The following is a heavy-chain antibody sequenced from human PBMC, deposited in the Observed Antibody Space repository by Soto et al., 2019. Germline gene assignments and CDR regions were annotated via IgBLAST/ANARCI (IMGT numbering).Heavy chain of an antibody. Sequence: VQLVESGGGLVKPGGSLRLSCVASGFVFSDYYMTWIRQAPGKALEWVSDISNGGAAANFADSVRGRFTISRDNTNNYLYLQMNSLRAEDTAVYYCARRMTGRTTGDWFGPWGQGTLVTVSS. CDR3: ARRMTGRTTGDWFGP. CDR2: ISNGGAAA. J-gene: IGHJ5*02. D-gene: IGHD1-1*01. V-gene: IGHV3-11*01. CDR1: GFVFSDYY.